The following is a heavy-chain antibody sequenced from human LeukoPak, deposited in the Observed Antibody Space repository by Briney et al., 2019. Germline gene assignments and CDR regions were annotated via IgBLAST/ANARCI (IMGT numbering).Heavy chain of an antibody. V-gene: IGHV3-9*01. CDR1: GFTFDDYA. D-gene: IGHD2/OR15-2a*01. CDR3: AKGWDSTVYNWFDP. Sequence: PGGSLRLSCAASGFTFDDYAMHWVRQAPGKGLEWVAGISWNSGTIGYADSVKGRFTISRDDAKNSLYLQVNSLRAEDTALYYCAKGWDSTVYNWFDPWGQGTLVTVSS. CDR2: ISWNSGTI. J-gene: IGHJ5*02.